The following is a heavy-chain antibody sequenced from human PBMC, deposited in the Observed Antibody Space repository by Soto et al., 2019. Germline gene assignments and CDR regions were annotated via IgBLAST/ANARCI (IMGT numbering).Heavy chain of an antibody. Sequence: QVHLEQSGAEVKKPGSSVKVSCKAAGGTFSTYTLIWVRQAPGRGLEWMGRIIPMLTVTNSAQKFQGRVPLTADKSTRTSFLELTSLTSDATAVYYCSIGSWSAETFDVWGQGTMVTVSS. V-gene: IGHV1-69*02. D-gene: IGHD2-2*01. J-gene: IGHJ3*01. CDR2: IIPMLTVT. CDR1: GGTFSTYT. CDR3: SIGSWSAETFDV.